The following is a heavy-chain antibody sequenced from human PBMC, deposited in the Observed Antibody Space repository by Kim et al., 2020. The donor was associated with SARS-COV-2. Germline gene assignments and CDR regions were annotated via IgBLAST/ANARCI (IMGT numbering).Heavy chain of an antibody. CDR1: GGSISSGGYY. V-gene: IGHV4-31*03. D-gene: IGHD3-22*01. Sequence: SETLSLTCTVSGGSISSGGYYWSWIRQHPGKGLEWIGYIYYSGSTYYNPSLKSRVTISVDTSKNQFSLKLSSVTAADTAVYYCAREGVLDSSGYYSGNDAFDIWGQGTMVTVSS. J-gene: IGHJ3*02. CDR2: IYYSGST. CDR3: AREGVLDSSGYYSGNDAFDI.